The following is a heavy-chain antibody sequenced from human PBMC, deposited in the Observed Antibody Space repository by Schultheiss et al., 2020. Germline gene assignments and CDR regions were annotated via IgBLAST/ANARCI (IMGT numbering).Heavy chain of an antibody. J-gene: IGHJ4*02. CDR1: GGSISSYF. CDR3: ARTLATMTALLYLDY. Sequence: SQTLSLTCTVSGGSISSYFWSWIRQPPGKGLEWIVYIYYSGSTNYNPSLKSRVTISVDTSKNQFSLRLRSVTAADTAVYYCARTLATMTALLYLDYWGQGTLVTVSS. D-gene: IGHD4-17*01. V-gene: IGHV4-59*08. CDR2: IYYSGST.